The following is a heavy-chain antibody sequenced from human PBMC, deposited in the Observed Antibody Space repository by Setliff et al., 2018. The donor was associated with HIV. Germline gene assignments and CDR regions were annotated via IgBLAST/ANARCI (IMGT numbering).Heavy chain of an antibody. CDR1: GGSLSGYY. CDR2: INQSGNT. Sequence: SETLSLTCAVYGGSLSGYYWSWVRQSPGRGLEWIGEINQSGNTNFNPSLKSRLIISVDTSKSQFSLKLTSVTAADTAPYYCAREGGQGYSGSGSFYHRNFDLWGRGTLVTVSS. V-gene: IGHV4-34*01. D-gene: IGHD3-10*01. J-gene: IGHJ2*01. CDR3: AREGGQGYSGSGSFYHRNFDL.